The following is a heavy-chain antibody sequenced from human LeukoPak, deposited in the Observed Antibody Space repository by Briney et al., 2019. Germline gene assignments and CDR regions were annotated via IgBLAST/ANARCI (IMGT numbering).Heavy chain of an antibody. CDR1: GYTFTSYA. V-gene: IGHV1-8*01. CDR2: MNPNSGNT. D-gene: IGHD3-10*01. CDR3: ARGFRAYGSGSLDY. Sequence: ASVKVSCKASGYTFTSYAISWVRQATGQGLEWMGWMNPNSGNTGYAQKFQGRVTMTRNTSISTAYMELSSLRSEDTAVYYCARGFRAYGSGSLDYWGQGTLVTVSS. J-gene: IGHJ4*02.